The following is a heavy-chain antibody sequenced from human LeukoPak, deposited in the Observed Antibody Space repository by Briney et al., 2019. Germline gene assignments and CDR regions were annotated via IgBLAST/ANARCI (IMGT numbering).Heavy chain of an antibody. Sequence: GGSLRLSCAASGFTYSSYAMHWVRQAPGKGLEYVSAISSNGGSTYYANSVKGRFTISRDNSKNTLYLQMGSLRAEDMAVYYCARVGYTSYYYYGMDVWGQGTTVTVSS. D-gene: IGHD6-13*01. CDR1: GFTYSSYA. J-gene: IGHJ6*02. CDR3: ARVGYTSYYYYGMDV. CDR2: ISSNGGST. V-gene: IGHV3-64*01.